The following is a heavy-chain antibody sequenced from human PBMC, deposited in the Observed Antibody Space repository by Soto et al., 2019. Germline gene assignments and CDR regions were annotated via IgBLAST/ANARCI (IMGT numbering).Heavy chain of an antibody. CDR2: IIPYYNTL. D-gene: IGHD6-13*01. CDR1: EGTFNSYA. Sequence: QAQVVQSGAEVRKPGSSVKLSCKASEGTFNSYAIAWVRQAPGQGLEWMGGIIPYYNTLNYAQKFQDRVTITADDSTNTGYMQLISLRSDDTAGYFCASGASRWYPYFFDSWAQGTLVTVSS. J-gene: IGHJ4*02. V-gene: IGHV1-69*01. CDR3: ASGASRWYPYFFDS.